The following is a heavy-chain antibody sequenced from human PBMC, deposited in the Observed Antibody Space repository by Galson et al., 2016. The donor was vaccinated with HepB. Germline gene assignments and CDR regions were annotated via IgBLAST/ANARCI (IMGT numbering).Heavy chain of an antibody. CDR3: ARDTWGYGGTRNWFDP. CDR2: ISVYNGNT. D-gene: IGHD4-23*01. J-gene: IGHJ5*02. CDR1: GYTFTSYG. Sequence: SVKVSCKASGYTFTSYGISWVRQAPGQGLEWMGWISVYNGNTNSAQRLQGRVTMTTDTSTSTAYMELRSLRSDDTAVYYCARDTWGYGGTRNWFDPWGQGTLVTVSS. V-gene: IGHV1-18*01.